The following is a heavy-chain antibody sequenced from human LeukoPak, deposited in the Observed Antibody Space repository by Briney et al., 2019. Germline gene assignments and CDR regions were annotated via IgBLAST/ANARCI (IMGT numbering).Heavy chain of an antibody. V-gene: IGHV1-8*03. CDR3: ARGGDPQLGNNWFDP. D-gene: IGHD3-10*01. Sequence: ASVKVSCKASGYTFTSYDINWVRQATGQGLEWMGWMNPNSGNTGYAQKFQGRVTITRNTSISTAYMELSSLRSEDTAVYYCARGGDPQLGNNWFDPWGQGTLVTVPS. CDR2: MNPNSGNT. J-gene: IGHJ5*02. CDR1: GYTFTSYD.